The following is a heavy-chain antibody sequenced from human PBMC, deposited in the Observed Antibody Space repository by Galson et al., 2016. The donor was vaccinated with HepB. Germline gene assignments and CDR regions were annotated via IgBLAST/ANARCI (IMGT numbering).Heavy chain of an antibody. Sequence: SLRLSCAASGFSFSNAWMTWVRQAPGKGLEWVGRIKSKKDGGTTDYAAPVKDRFTISRDDSKNTVYLQMNSLQTEDTAVYYCTTDSDCSRTSCPPAPNYYYGLDVWGQGTTVTVSS. D-gene: IGHD2-2*01. CDR2: IKSKKDGGTT. CDR3: TTDSDCSRTSCPPAPNYYYGLDV. J-gene: IGHJ6*02. CDR1: GFSFSNAW. V-gene: IGHV3-15*01.